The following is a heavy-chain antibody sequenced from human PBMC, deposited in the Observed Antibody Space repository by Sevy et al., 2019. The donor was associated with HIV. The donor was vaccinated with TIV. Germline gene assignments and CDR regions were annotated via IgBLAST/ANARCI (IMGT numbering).Heavy chain of an antibody. Sequence: GGSLRLSCTSSGFTFSSYAMNWVRQAPGKGLEWVSTISHSGDSTYYADSVKGRFTISRDNSENTLYLQMNSLRAEDTALYYCAGGKVGDFWSGSIRGPWAGGPLFDYWGQRTLVTVSS. CDR1: GFTFSSYA. V-gene: IGHV3-23*01. CDR2: ISHSGDST. CDR3: AGGKVGDFWSGSIRGPWAGGPLFDY. D-gene: IGHD3-3*01. J-gene: IGHJ4*02.